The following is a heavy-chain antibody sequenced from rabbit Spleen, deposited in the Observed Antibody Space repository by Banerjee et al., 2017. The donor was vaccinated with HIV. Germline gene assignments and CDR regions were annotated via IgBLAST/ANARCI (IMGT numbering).Heavy chain of an antibody. V-gene: IGHV1S40*01. Sequence: QSLEESGGGLVKPEGSLTLTCKASGFSFSSGYDMCWVRQAPGKGLEWIGCIGTGSGSTYYASWAKGRFIMSRTSSTTVTLQMTSLTAADTATYFCARDLVAVIGWNFNLWGQGTLVTVS. J-gene: IGHJ4*01. CDR1: GFSFSSGYD. CDR3: ARDLVAVIGWNFNL. CDR2: IGTGSGST. D-gene: IGHD1-1*01.